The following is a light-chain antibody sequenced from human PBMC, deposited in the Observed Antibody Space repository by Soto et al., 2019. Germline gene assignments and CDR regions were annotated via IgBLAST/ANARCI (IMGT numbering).Light chain of an antibody. Sequence: DIPMTQSPSSLSASVGDRVSITCRASQRISTSLNWYQQKLGKAPKPLIYATSSLQSGVPSRFSGSGSGTDFTLTISSLQPEDFAIYYCQQSYSSLRTFGQGTKVEIK. V-gene: IGKV1-39*01. J-gene: IGKJ1*01. CDR1: QRISTS. CDR3: QQSYSSLRT. CDR2: ATS.